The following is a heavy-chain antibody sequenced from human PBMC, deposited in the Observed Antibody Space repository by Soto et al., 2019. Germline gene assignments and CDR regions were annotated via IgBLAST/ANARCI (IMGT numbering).Heavy chain of an antibody. Sequence: PSETLSLTCAVYGGSFSGYYWSWIRQPPGKGLEWIGEINHSGSTNYNPSLKSRVTISVDTSKNQFSLKLSSLTAADTAVYYCARGDSSGWLDYWGQGTLVTVSS. J-gene: IGHJ4*02. D-gene: IGHD6-19*01. CDR3: ARGDSSGWLDY. CDR2: INHSGST. V-gene: IGHV4-34*01. CDR1: GGSFSGYY.